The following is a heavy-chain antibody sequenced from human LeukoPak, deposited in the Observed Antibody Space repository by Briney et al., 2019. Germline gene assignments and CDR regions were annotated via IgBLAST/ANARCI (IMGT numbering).Heavy chain of an antibody. CDR1: GGSISSYY. D-gene: IGHD2-2*01. V-gene: IGHV4-4*07. Sequence: PSETLSLTCTVSGGSISSYYWSWIRQPAGKGLEWIGRIYTSGSTNYNPSLKSRVTMSVDTSKNQFSLKLSSVTAADTAVYYCARDRYCSSTSCYASRGSWYFDLWGRGTLVTVSS. J-gene: IGHJ2*01. CDR3: ARDRYCSSTSCYASRGSWYFDL. CDR2: IYTSGST.